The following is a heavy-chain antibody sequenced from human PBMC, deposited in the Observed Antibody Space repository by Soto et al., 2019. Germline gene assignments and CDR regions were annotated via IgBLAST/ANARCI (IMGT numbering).Heavy chain of an antibody. V-gene: IGHV3-23*01. CDR1: GFTFSSYG. J-gene: IGHJ4*02. CDR2: ISGSGDST. Sequence: GGSLRLYCAASGFTFSSYGMNWVRRAPGKGLEWVSVISGSGDSTYYADSVKGRFTISRDNSKNTLYLQMNSLRAEDTAVYYCAKRATGTYFDYWGQGTLVTVSS. CDR3: AKRATGTYFDY. D-gene: IGHD1-1*01.